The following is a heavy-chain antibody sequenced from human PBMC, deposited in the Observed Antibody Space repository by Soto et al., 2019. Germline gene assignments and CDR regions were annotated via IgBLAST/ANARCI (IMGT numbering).Heavy chain of an antibody. J-gene: IGHJ5*01. CDR2: TYYRSKWYN. V-gene: IGHV6-1*01. Sequence: SQTLSLTCAISGDSVSSSSVTWNWIRQSPSRGLEWLGRTYYRSKWYNDYAESVKSRITINPDTSKNQFSLHLSSVTPEDTAVYYCVRLIGNSWLDFWGQGTLVTVS. D-gene: IGHD1-26*01. CDR3: VRLIGNSWLDF. CDR1: GDSVSSSSVT.